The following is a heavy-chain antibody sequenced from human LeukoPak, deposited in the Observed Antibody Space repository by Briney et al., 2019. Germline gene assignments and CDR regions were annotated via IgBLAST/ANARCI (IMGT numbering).Heavy chain of an antibody. CDR3: AKGSGSGWYGWFAP. CDR1: GFTFSGSA. CDR2: IRSKANSYAT. J-gene: IGHJ5*02. Sequence: GGSLRLSCAASGFTFSGSAMHWVRQASGKGLEWVGRIRSKANSYATAYAASVKGRFTISRDNSKNTFYLQMNSLRADDTAVYYCAKGSGSGWYGWFAPWGQGTLVTVSS. D-gene: IGHD6-19*01. V-gene: IGHV3-73*01.